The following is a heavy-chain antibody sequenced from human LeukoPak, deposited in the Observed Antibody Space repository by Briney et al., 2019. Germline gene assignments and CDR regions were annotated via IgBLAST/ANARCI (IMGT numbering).Heavy chain of an antibody. CDR3: AREAPSTYYFDY. J-gene: IGHJ4*02. Sequence: GASVKVSCKASGYTFTSYYIHWVRQAPGQGLEYMGIINPSVGSTIYAQNFQGRVTMTRDTPTSTVYMALSSLRSEDTAVYYCAREAPSTYYFDYWGQGTLVTVSS. CDR1: GYTFTSYY. D-gene: IGHD2-2*01. V-gene: IGHV1-46*01. CDR2: INPSVGST.